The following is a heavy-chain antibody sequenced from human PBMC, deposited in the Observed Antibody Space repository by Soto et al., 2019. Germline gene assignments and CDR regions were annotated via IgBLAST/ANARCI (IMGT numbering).Heavy chain of an antibody. J-gene: IGHJ5*02. CDR3: AREGYYGSGSYYSIDWFDP. D-gene: IGHD3-10*01. V-gene: IGHV1-2*02. Sequence: ASVKVSCKASRYTFTGYYMHWVRQAPGQGLEWMGWINPNSGGTNYAQKFQGRVTMTRDTSISTAYMELSRLRSDDTAVYYCAREGYYGSGSYYSIDWFDPWGQGTLVTVSS. CDR1: RYTFTGYY. CDR2: INPNSGGT.